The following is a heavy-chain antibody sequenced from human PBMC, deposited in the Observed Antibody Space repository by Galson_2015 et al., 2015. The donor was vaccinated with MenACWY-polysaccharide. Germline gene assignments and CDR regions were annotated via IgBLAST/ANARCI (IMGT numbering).Heavy chain of an antibody. J-gene: IGHJ4*02. V-gene: IGHV3-7*01. CDR2: IHQDGSGK. D-gene: IGHD3-10*01. CDR3: ASKSGSGSYSDDY. Sequence: SLRLSCAASGFTFSKCWMYWVRQAPGKGMEWVANIHQDGSGKYYVDSVKGRFTISRDNAENSLYLQMNSLRAEDTGVYYCASKSGSGSYSDDYWGQGTLVTVSS. CDR1: GFTFSKCW.